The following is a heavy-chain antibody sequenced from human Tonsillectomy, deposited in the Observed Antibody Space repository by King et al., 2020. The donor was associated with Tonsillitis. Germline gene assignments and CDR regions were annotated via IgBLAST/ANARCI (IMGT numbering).Heavy chain of an antibody. CDR2: ISSSSSYI. CDR1: GFTFSSYS. Sequence: VQLVESGGGLVKPGGSLRLSCAASGFTFSSYSMNWVRQAPGKGLEWVSSISSSSSYIYYADSVKGRFTISRDNAKKSLYLQMNSLRAEDTAVYYCAKFSSGSYAIDYWGQGTLVTVSS. J-gene: IGHJ4*02. D-gene: IGHD1-26*01. V-gene: IGHV3-21*01. CDR3: AKFSSGSYAIDY.